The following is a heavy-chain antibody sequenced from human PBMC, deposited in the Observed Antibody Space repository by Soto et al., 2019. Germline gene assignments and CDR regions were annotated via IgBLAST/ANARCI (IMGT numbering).Heavy chain of an antibody. J-gene: IGHJ4*02. CDR3: ARVVGGYVTYYFDY. Sequence: EVQLVESGGGVVRPGGSLRLSCAASGFTFDDYGMSWVRQAPGKGLEWVSGINWNGGGTGYADSVKGRFTISRDNAKNYLYLQMNSLRAEDTALYYCARVVGGYVTYYFDYWGQGTLVTVSS. D-gene: IGHD5-12*01. CDR2: INWNGGGT. CDR1: GFTFDDYG. V-gene: IGHV3-20*04.